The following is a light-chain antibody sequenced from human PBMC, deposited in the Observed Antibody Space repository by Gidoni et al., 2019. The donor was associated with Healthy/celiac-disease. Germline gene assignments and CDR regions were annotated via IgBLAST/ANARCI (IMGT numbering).Light chain of an antibody. CDR3: QQYNNWLPWT. Sequence: IVLKQAPATLSVSPGERATLSCRASQSVSSHLAWYQQKPGQAPRLLIYGASTRATVIPARCSGSGSGTEFTLTISSLQSEDFAFYYCQQYNNWLPWTFGQGTKVEIK. J-gene: IGKJ1*01. CDR2: GAS. CDR1: QSVSSH. V-gene: IGKV3-15*01.